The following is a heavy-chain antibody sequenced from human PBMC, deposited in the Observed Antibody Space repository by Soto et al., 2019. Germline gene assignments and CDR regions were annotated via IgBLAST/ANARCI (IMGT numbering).Heavy chain of an antibody. CDR3: ARFYYDSSGYLPSPYYYYYGMDV. Sequence: SETLSLTCTVSGGSISSSSYYWGWIRQPPGKGLEWIGSIYYSGSTYYNPSLKSRVTISVDTSKNQFSLKLSSVTAADTAVYYCARFYYDSSGYLPSPYYYYYGMDVWGQGTTVTVSS. CDR1: GGSISSSSYY. CDR2: IYYSGST. J-gene: IGHJ6*02. V-gene: IGHV4-39*01. D-gene: IGHD3-22*01.